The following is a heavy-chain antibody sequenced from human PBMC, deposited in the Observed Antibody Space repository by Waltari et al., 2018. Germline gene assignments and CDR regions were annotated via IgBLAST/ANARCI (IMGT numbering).Heavy chain of an antibody. V-gene: IGHV4-38-2*01. Sequence: QVQLQESGPGLVKPSETLSLNCAVSGYSISNGYYWGWIRQSPGKGLEWIGSMYHSGTTYDNPSRKSRVTMSVDMSKNQLSLKLTSVTAADTAVYYCARGDKTTYEYYYYGMDLWGHGTTVTVSS. CDR1: GYSISNGYY. J-gene: IGHJ6*02. CDR2: MYHSGTT. CDR3: ARGDKTTYEYYYYGMDL. D-gene: IGHD5-12*01.